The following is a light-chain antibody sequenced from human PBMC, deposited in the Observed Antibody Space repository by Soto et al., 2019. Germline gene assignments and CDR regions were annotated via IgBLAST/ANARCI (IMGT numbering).Light chain of an antibody. J-gene: IGKJ3*01. CDR1: QSIGRW. CDR2: DAS. Sequence: DIQMTQSPSTLSASVGDRVTITCRASQSIGRWLAWYQQTPGKAPKLLIYDASSLEGGVPSRFSGSGSGTEFTLTISSLQPDDFATYYCQDYASWTLGPGTKVDIK. CDR3: QDYASWT. V-gene: IGKV1-5*01.